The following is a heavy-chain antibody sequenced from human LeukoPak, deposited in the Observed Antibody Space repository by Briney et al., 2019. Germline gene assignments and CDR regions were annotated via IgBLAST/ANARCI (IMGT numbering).Heavy chain of an antibody. J-gene: IGHJ5*02. CDR3: AKGLVRGVIRPPWFDP. CDR1: GFTFDDYA. CDR2: ISWNSGGI. V-gene: IGHV3-9*01. Sequence: LGRSLRLSCAASGFTFDDYAMHWVRHAPGKGLEWVSGISWNSGGIGYADSVKGRFTISRDNAKNSLYLQMNSLRAEDTALYYCAKGLVRGVIRPPWFDPWGQGTLVTVSS. D-gene: IGHD3-10*01.